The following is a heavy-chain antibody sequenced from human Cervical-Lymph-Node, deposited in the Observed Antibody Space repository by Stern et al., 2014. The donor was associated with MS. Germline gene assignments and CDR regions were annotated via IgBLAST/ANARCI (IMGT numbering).Heavy chain of an antibody. CDR3: ARDTSSPERSDW. CDR2: ITNAGST. Sequence: VQLVQSGGGVIQPGGSLRLSCTASGFTVSRDYMTWVRQAPGKGLEWVSLITNAGSTFYTDSVKGRFTISRDDSKNTVYLHMTSLRAEDTAMYYCARDTSSPERSDWWGQGTLVTVSS. CDR1: GFTVSRDY. D-gene: IGHD1-1*01. V-gene: IGHV3-53*01. J-gene: IGHJ4*02.